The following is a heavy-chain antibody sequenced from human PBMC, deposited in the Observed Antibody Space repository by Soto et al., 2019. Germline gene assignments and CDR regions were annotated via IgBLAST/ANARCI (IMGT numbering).Heavy chain of an antibody. Sequence: SETLSLTCAVYGGSFSGYYWSWIRQPPGKGLEWIGEINHSGSTNYNPSLKSRVTISVDTSKNQFSLKLSSVTAADTAVYYCARKKLVGWLVRVGFDYWGQGTLVTVSS. V-gene: IGHV4-34*01. CDR1: GGSFSGYY. CDR2: INHSGST. D-gene: IGHD6-19*01. CDR3: ARKKLVGWLVRVGFDY. J-gene: IGHJ4*02.